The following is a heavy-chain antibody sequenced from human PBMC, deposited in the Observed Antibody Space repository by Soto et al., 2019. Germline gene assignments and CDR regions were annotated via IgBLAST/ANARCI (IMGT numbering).Heavy chain of an antibody. J-gene: IGHJ4*02. CDR2: ISWSTSSI. V-gene: IGHV3-9*01. CDR3: GKASSSNSWSPIDY. CDR1: GFTFGDYD. Sequence: GGSLRLSCVASGFTFGDYDMHWVRQIRGKGLQWVSGISWSTSSIGYGASLRGRFLISRDNAHNSLYLQVTDLRPEDTALYYCGKASSSNSWSPIDYWGQGTMVTVSS. D-gene: IGHD3-3*01.